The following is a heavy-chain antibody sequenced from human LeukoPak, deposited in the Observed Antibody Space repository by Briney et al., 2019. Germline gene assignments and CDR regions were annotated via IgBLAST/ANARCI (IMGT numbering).Heavy chain of an antibody. CDR3: AKGSRSGYYTAFDS. CDR1: GFTFSSYA. Sequence: GGSLRLSCAASGFTFSSYAMSWVRQAPGKGLEWVSGISSNGGSTYYIDSVKGRFTISRDSSENTLYLQMNSLRADDTALYYCAKGSRSGYYTAFDSWGQGTLVTVSS. V-gene: IGHV3-23*01. CDR2: ISSNGGST. J-gene: IGHJ4*02. D-gene: IGHD3-3*01.